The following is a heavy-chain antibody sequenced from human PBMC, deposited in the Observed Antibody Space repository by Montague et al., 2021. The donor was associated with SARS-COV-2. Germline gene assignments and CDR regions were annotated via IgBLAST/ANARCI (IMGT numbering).Heavy chain of an antibody. V-gene: IGHV3-15*01. CDR2: IKSKTDGGTT. D-gene: IGHD1-26*01. CDR1: GFTFSNAW. Sequence: SLRLSCAASGFTFSNAWMSWVRQAPGKGLEWAGRIKSKTDGGTTDYAAPVKGRFTISRDDSKNTLYLQMNSLKTEDTAVYYCTTVSSGSRDFDYWGQGTLVTVSS. CDR3: TTVSSGSRDFDY. J-gene: IGHJ4*02.